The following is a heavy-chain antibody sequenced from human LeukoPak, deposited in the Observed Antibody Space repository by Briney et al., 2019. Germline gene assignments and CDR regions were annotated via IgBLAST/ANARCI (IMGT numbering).Heavy chain of an antibody. V-gene: IGHV3-48*03. Sequence: PGGSLRLSCAASGFTFSSYEMNWVRQAPGKGLEWVSYISSSGSTIYYADSVKGRFTISRDNAKNSLYLQMNSLRAEDTAVYYCTRALPLRTDAFDIWGQGTMVTVSS. CDR3: TRALPLRTDAFDI. CDR2: ISSSGSTI. J-gene: IGHJ3*02. CDR1: GFTFSSYE.